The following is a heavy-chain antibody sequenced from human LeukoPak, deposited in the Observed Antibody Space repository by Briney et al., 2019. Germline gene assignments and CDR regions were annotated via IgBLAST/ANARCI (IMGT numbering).Heavy chain of an antibody. CDR3: ATVPGY. V-gene: IGHV5-51*01. D-gene: IGHD6-19*01. J-gene: IGHJ4*02. CDR2: IFPSDSDT. CDR1: GYSFTDYW. Sequence: GESLHISSKGSGYSFTDYWIGWVRQMPGKGLEWMGIIFPSDSDTRYSPSFQGQVTISADKSITTAYLQWSSLKASDTAMYYCATVPGYWGQATLVTVSS.